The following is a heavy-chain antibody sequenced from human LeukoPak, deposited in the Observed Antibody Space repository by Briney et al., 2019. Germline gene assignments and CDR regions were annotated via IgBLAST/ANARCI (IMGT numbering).Heavy chain of an antibody. Sequence: GGSLRLSCAASGFTFSSYAMHWVRQAPGKGLEWVAVTSYDGSNKYYADSVKGRFTISRDNSKNTLYLQMNSLRAEDTAVYYCARTPMDYGDFNFDYWGQGTLDTVSS. CDR3: ARTPMDYGDFNFDY. D-gene: IGHD4-17*01. V-gene: IGHV3-30*04. CDR1: GFTFSSYA. J-gene: IGHJ4*02. CDR2: TSYDGSNK.